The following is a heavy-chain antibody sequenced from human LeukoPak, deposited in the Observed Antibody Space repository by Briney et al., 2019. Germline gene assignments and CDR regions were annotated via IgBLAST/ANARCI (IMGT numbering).Heavy chain of an antibody. J-gene: IGHJ4*02. CDR1: GGSFSGYY. CDR3: ARSPRHRYYFDY. Sequence: KSSETLSLTCAVYGGSFSGYYWSWIRQPPGKGLEWIGEINHSGSTNYNPSLKSRVTISVDTPKNQLSLKLSSVTAADTAVYYCARSPRHRYYFDYWGQGTLVTVSS. CDR2: INHSGST. V-gene: IGHV4-34*01.